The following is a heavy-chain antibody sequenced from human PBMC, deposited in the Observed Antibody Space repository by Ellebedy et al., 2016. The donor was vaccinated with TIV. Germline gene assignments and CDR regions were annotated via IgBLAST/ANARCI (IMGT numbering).Heavy chain of an antibody. CDR3: ARDRDFDH. CDR1: GFTFSDYY. J-gene: IGHJ4*02. Sequence: GESLKISCVASGFTFSDYYMSWIRQAPGKGLEFISHIDGTGATVYADSVKGRFTISRDNAKNSLYLQMDSLRVEDTAVYYCARDRDFDHWGQGTLLMVSS. V-gene: IGHV3-11*01. CDR2: IDGTGAT.